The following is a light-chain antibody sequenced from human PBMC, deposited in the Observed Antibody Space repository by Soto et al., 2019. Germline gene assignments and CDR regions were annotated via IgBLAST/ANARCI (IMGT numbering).Light chain of an antibody. J-gene: IGLJ2*01. Sequence: QSVLTQPPSASASLGASVTLTCTLSSGYTKYKVDWYQQRPGKGPRFVMRVGTGGIVGSKGDGIPDRFSVLGSGLNRYLTIKNIQEEDESDYHCGADHGSGSNFVVVFGGGTKLTVL. V-gene: IGLV9-49*01. CDR2: VGTGGIVG. CDR1: SGYTKYK. CDR3: GADHGSGSNFVVV.